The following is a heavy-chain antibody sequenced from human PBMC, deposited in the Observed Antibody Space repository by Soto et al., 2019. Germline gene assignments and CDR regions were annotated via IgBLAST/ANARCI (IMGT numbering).Heavy chain of an antibody. CDR3: AGGGTWIQLWSNPGWFDT. CDR1: GGSFSGYY. V-gene: IGHV4-34*01. Sequence: SETLSLTCAVYGGSFSGYYWSWIRQPPGKGLEWVGEINHSGSTNYNPSLKSRVTISVDTSKNQFSLKLSSVTAADTAVYYCAGGGTWIQLWSNPGWFDTWGQGTLVTVSS. CDR2: INHSGST. J-gene: IGHJ5*02. D-gene: IGHD5-18*01.